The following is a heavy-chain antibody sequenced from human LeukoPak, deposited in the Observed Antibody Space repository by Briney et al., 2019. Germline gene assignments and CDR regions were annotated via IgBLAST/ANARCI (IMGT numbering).Heavy chain of an antibody. V-gene: IGHV3-23*01. D-gene: IGHD2-15*01. J-gene: IGHJ4*02. Sequence: GGSLRVSCEASGFTFSSYAMSWVRQAPGKGLEWVSAISDSGSSTYDADPVKGRFTISRDNSKNTLYLQMHSLRAEDTAVYYCAKQLGYCSDGSCYFESWGQGTLVTVSS. CDR3: AKQLGYCSDGSCYFES. CDR2: ISDSGSST. CDR1: GFTFSSYA.